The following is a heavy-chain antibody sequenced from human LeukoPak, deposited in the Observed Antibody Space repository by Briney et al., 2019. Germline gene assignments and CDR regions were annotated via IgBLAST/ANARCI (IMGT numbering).Heavy chain of an antibody. CDR2: IWYDGSNK. Sequence: GGSLRLSCAASGFTFSSYAMSWVRQAPGKGLEWVAVIWYDGSNKYYADSVKGRFTISRDNSKNTLYLQMNSLRAEDTAVYYCAREPEYSSGWPYYFDYWGLGTLVTVSS. CDR1: GFTFSSYA. CDR3: AREPEYSSGWPYYFDY. J-gene: IGHJ4*02. D-gene: IGHD6-19*01. V-gene: IGHV3-33*08.